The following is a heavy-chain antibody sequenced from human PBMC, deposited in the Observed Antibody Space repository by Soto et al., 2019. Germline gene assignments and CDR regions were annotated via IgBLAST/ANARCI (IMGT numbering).Heavy chain of an antibody. J-gene: IGHJ4*02. Sequence: ASVKVSCKASGNTFTSYDINWVRQATGHGLEWMGWINPNSGNIGYAQKFQGRVTMTRDTAIRTAHMEVSRLRSDDTAVYYCARGRASGSYYLLDYWGQGTLVTVSS. V-gene: IGHV1-8*01. CDR3: ARGRASGSYYLLDY. CDR1: GNTFTSYD. CDR2: INPNSGNI. D-gene: IGHD3-10*01.